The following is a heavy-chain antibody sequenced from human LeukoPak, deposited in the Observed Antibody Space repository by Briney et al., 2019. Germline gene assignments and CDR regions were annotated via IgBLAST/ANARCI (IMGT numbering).Heavy chain of an antibody. CDR3: ARAYSYGYSDLDY. CDR1: RFTFSSYS. CDR2: ISSSSSYI. D-gene: IGHD5-18*01. J-gene: IGHJ4*02. V-gene: IGHV3-21*01. Sequence: GGSLRLSRAASRFTFSSYSMNWVRQAPGKGLEWVSSISSSSSYIYYADSVKGRFTISRDNAKNSLYLQMNSLRAEDTAVYYCARAYSYGYSDLDYWGQGTLVTVSS.